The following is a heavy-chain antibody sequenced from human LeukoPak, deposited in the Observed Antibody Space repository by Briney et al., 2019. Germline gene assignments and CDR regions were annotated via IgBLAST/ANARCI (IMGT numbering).Heavy chain of an antibody. CDR1: GFSLTTYA. Sequence: GGSLRLSCGASGFSLTTYAMGWVRQAPGKGLEWVSVISDRGDNTYYGDSVKGRFTISRDSSKNTLYMQMNSLGGEDTALYYCAKGRWGLTINNFDLWGQGTMVTVSS. CDR2: ISDRGDNT. J-gene: IGHJ3*01. CDR3: AKGRWGLTINNFDL. D-gene: IGHD7-27*01. V-gene: IGHV3-23*01.